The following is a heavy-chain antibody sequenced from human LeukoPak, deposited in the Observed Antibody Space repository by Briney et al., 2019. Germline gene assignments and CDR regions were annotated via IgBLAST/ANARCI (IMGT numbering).Heavy chain of an antibody. CDR2: IYPGVSDT. J-gene: IGHJ4*02. CDR3: AKEAKSGQGMGTDY. V-gene: IGHV5-51*01. Sequence: GESLKISWKGSGYSFTTYWIGWVRQMPGKGLGWMAIIYPGVSDTRYSPSFEGQVTISADKSSSTAYLQWNSLKASNTASYYCAKEAKSGQGMGTDYCGEGTLLTDS. CDR1: GYSFTTYW. D-gene: IGHD5-24*01.